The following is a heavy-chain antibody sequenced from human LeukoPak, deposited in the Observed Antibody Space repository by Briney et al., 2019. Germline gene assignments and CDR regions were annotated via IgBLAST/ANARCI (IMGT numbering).Heavy chain of an antibody. D-gene: IGHD2-2*01. Sequence: GRSLRLSCAASGFTFDDYAMRWVRQAPGKGLEWVSGISWNSGSIGYADSVMGRFTISRDNAKNSLYLQMNSLRAEDTALYYCAKGRGGSSTSALWFDPWGQGTLVTVSS. J-gene: IGHJ5*02. CDR1: GFTFDDYA. CDR3: AKGRGGSSTSALWFDP. CDR2: ISWNSGSI. V-gene: IGHV3-9*01.